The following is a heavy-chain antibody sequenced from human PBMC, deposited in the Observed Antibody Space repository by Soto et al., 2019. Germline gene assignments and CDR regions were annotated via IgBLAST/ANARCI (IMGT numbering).Heavy chain of an antibody. CDR3: ASGTNGAFFVY. CDR1: GFTFSDYY. CDR2: ISSRSSTI. D-gene: IGHD2-8*01. V-gene: IGHV3-11*01. J-gene: IGHJ4*02. Sequence: QVQLVESGGGLFKPGGSLRLSCAASGFTFSDYYMSWIRQAPGKGLEWVSYISSRSSTIFYADSVKGRFTISRDNVKNSLYLQMNSLRAEDTAVYYCASGTNGAFFVYWGQGILVTVSS.